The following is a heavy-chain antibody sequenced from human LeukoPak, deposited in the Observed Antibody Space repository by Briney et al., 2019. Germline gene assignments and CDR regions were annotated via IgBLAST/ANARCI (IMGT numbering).Heavy chain of an antibody. CDR2: ISGYNGNT. V-gene: IGHV1-18*01. CDR3: ARDDYFPHYFDY. J-gene: IGHJ4*02. CDR1: GYTFTSYG. D-gene: IGHD4/OR15-4a*01. Sequence: ASVKVSCKASGYTFTSYGISWVRQAPGQGLEWMGWISGYNGNTNYAQKLQGRVTMTTDTSTSTAYMELRSLRSDDTAVYYCARDDYFPHYFDYWGQGTLVTVSS.